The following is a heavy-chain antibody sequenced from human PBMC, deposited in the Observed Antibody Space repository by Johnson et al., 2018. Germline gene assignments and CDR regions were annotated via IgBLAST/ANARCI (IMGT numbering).Heavy chain of an antibody. CDR1: GFTFSSYG. D-gene: IGHD4-11*01. V-gene: IGHV3-33*06. Sequence: QVQLVESGGGVVQPGRSLRLSCAASGFTFSSYGMHWVRQAPGKGLEWVAVIWYDGSNRYYADSVKGRFTISRDNSKNTLYLQMNSLRAEDTAVDYCAKEGVVDGYSNDGPDGTANWFDPWGQGTLVTVSS. CDR2: IWYDGSNR. J-gene: IGHJ5*02. CDR3: AKEGVVDGYSNDGPDGTANWFDP.